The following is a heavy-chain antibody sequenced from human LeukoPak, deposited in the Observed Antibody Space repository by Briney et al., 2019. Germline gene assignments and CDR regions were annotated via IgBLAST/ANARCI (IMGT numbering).Heavy chain of an antibody. Sequence: GGSLRLSCAASGFTFSSYAMSWVRQAPGKGLEWISTITASGVTTYYADSVKGRFTISRDNSKNTLFLQMNSLRAEDTAVYYCAKAPYDTSGFSSPNYFDYWGQGTLVTVSS. CDR1: GFTFSSYA. V-gene: IGHV3-23*01. D-gene: IGHD3-22*01. CDR2: ITASGVTT. J-gene: IGHJ4*02. CDR3: AKAPYDTSGFSSPNYFDY.